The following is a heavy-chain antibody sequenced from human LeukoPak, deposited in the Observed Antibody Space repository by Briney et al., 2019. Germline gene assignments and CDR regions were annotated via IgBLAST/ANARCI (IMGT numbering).Heavy chain of an antibody. CDR3: AKGLERESRLEC. J-gene: IGHJ4*02. D-gene: IGHD1-1*01. V-gene: IGHV3-30*02. CDR1: GITFSSYG. CDR2: IRYDGSNK. Sequence: GGSLRLSCAASGITFSSYGMHWVRQAPGKGLEWVAFIRYDGSNKYYADSVKGRLTISRDNSKNTLFLQMNSLRAEDTAIYYCAKGLERESRLECWGQGTLVTVSS.